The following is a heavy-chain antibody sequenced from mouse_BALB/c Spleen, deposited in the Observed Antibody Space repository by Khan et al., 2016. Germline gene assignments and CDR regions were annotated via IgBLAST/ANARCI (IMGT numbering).Heavy chain of an antibody. Sequence: QVQLKQSGAELVRPGVSVKISCKGSGYTFTDYAMHWVKQSHAKSLEWIGVISPYYGDTSYNQKFEGKATMTVDKSSSTAYMELARLTSDDSAIYYCAREGLNYDYAMDYWGQGTSVTVSS. CDR2: ISPYYGDT. J-gene: IGHJ4*01. D-gene: IGHD2-1*01. CDR1: GYTFTDYA. CDR3: AREGLNYDYAMDY. V-gene: IGHV1S137*01.